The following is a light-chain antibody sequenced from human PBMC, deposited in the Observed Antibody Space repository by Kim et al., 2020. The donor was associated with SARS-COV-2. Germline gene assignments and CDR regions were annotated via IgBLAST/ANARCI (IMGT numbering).Light chain of an antibody. CDR1: QSVGRN. CDR3: QQRYNWWT. CDR2: DAS. J-gene: IGKJ1*01. V-gene: IGKV3-11*01. Sequence: SFSPGEGVTLSCRASQSVGRNLAWYQQKPGQAPRLLTSDASNRATGVPTRFSGSGSGTDFTLTIRSLEPEDFAVYYCQQRYNWWTFGQGTKVDIK.